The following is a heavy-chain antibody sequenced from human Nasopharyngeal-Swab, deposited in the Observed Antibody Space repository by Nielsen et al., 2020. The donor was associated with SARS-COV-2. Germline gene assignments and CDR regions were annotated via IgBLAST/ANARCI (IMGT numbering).Heavy chain of an antibody. J-gene: IGHJ4*02. V-gene: IGHV1-8*01. Sequence: ASVKVSCKASGYTFTSYDINWLRQATGQGLEWMGWMNPNSGNTGYAQKFQGRVTMTRNTSISTAYMELSSLRSEDTAVYYCARGLAMVRGVIEFDYWGQGTLVTVSS. CDR2: MNPNSGNT. CDR1: GYTFTSYD. D-gene: IGHD3-10*01. CDR3: ARGLAMVRGVIEFDY.